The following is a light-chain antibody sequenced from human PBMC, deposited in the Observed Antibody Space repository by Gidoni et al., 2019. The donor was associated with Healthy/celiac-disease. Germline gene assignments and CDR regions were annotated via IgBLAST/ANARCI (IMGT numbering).Light chain of an antibody. V-gene: IGKV3-11*01. CDR2: DAS. J-gene: IGKJ4*01. Sequence: EIVLTQSTATLSLSPGERATLSCRASQSVSSYLAWYQQKPGQAPRLLIYDASNRATGIPARFSGSGSGTDFTLTISSLGPEDYAVDYCQQRSNWPPALTFGGGTKVEIK. CDR3: QQRSNWPPALT. CDR1: QSVSSY.